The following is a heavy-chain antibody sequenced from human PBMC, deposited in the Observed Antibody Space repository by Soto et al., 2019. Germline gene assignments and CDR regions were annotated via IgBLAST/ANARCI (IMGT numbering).Heavy chain of an antibody. CDR1: GGTFSRYA. Sequence: QVQLVQSGAEVKKPGSSVKVSCKASGGTFSRYAFSWVRQAPGQGLEWMGGIVPIYGTRGFAQKFQGRLTITADEPTRTAYMELSSLRSEDTAVYYCARDLDDYGSGSHYYYGMGVWGQGTTVTVSS. D-gene: IGHD3-10*01. V-gene: IGHV1-69*01. CDR3: ARDLDDYGSGSHYYYGMGV. J-gene: IGHJ6*02. CDR2: IVPIYGTR.